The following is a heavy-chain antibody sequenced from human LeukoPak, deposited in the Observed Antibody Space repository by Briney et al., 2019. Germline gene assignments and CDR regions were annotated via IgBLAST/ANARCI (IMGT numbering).Heavy chain of an antibody. CDR1: GDSISSYY. D-gene: IGHD2-2*01. CDR3: ARESGHCSITNCLNWFDP. CDR2: TYGTGST. J-gene: IGHJ5*02. V-gene: IGHV4-59*01. Sequence: SETLSLTCAVSGDSISSYYWSWIRQSPGKGLEWIGYTYGTGSTKYDPALKNRVTISVDTSKNRFSLRLTSVTAADTAVYHCARESGHCSITNCLNWFDPWGQGTLVTVSS.